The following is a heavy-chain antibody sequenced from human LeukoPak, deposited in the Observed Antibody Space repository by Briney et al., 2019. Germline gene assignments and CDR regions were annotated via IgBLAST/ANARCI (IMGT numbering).Heavy chain of an antibody. V-gene: IGHV3-11*06. J-gene: IGHJ6*02. CDR1: GFTFSDYY. CDR3: ARAPHYSNYGPYYYGMDV. D-gene: IGHD4-11*01. CDR2: ISSSSSYT. Sequence: GGSLRPSCAASGFTFSDYYMSWIRQAPGKGLEWVSYISSSSSYTNYADSVKGRFTISRDNAKNSLYLQMNSLRAEDTAVYYCARAPHYSNYGPYYYGMDVWGQGTTVTVSS.